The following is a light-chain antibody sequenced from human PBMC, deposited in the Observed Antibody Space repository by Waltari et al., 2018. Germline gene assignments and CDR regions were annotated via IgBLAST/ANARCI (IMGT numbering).Light chain of an antibody. CDR3: CSYGGRSTWV. V-gene: IGLV2-23*01. J-gene: IGLJ3*02. Sequence: QSALTQPASVSGSPGQSITISCTGTSSDVGSYKFVSWYQQHPGKAPKLMIYEGTKRPSGVSDRFSGSKSGNTASLTISGLQAEDEADYYCCSYGGRSTWVFGGGTKLTVL. CDR2: EGT. CDR1: SSDVGSYKF.